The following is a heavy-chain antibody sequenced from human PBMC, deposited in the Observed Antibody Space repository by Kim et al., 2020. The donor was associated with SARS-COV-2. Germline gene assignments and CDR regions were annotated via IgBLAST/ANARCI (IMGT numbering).Heavy chain of an antibody. CDR2: ISQSGRT. D-gene: IGHD5-12*01. Sequence: SETLSLTCGVHGGSLTGFYGTWIRQAPGKGLEWIGEISQSGRTNYSPSLKNRVTMLVDISKRQFSLKLPSVTAADTAVYYCARGMRSGSGYGGYYYYYY. CDR1: GGSLTGFY. V-gene: IGHV4-34*01. CDR3: ARGMRSGSGYGGYYYYYY. J-gene: IGHJ6*03.